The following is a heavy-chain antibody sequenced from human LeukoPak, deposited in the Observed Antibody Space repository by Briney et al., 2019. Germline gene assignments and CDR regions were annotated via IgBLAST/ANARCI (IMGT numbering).Heavy chain of an antibody. V-gene: IGHV4-31*03. CDR1: GGSISSGGYY. D-gene: IGHD6-6*01. CDR2: IYYSAST. J-gene: IGHJ4*02. Sequence: PSQTLSLTCTVSGGSISSGGYYWSWIRQHPGKGLEWFGYIYYSASTNYNPSLKSRVTISVDTAKNQFSLKLSSVTAADTAVYYCASTPPVNSSSRLPRLPGPFDYWGQGTLVTVSS. CDR3: ASTPPVNSSSRLPRLPGPFDY.